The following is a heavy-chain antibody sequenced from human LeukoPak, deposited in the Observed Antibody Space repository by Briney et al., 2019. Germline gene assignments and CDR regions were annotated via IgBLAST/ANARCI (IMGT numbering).Heavy chain of an antibody. CDR1: EYSFTNCW. J-gene: IGHJ5*02. V-gene: IGHV5-51*01. CDR3: ARQNREDATGRKFDP. Sequence: GESLKISCKVTEYSFTNCWIGWVRQKPGKGLEWMGLLYPENSYARYSPSLQGQVIMSVDKSISTAYLQWSNLKASDTAMYYCARQNREDATGRKFDPWGQGTLVIVSS. CDR2: LYPENSYA. D-gene: IGHD1-14*01.